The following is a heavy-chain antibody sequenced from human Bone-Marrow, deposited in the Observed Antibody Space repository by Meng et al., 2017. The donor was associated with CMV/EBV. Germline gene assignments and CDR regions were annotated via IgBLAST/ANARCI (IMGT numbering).Heavy chain of an antibody. J-gene: IGHJ4*02. V-gene: IGHV3-21*01. Sequence: GGSLRLSCAASGFTFNSYSMNWVRQAPGKGLEWVSSISSSSTYISYADSVQGRFTISRDNAKNSLSLQMDSLRAEDTAVYYCARTYGDYYFDYWGQGTLVTVSS. D-gene: IGHD4-17*01. CDR2: ISSSSTYI. CDR3: ARTYGDYYFDY. CDR1: GFTFNSYS.